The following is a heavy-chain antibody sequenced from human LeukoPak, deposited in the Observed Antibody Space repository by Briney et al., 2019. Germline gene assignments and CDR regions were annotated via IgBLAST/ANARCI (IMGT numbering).Heavy chain of an antibody. CDR2: INPTGTST. D-gene: IGHD2-8*02. CDR3: AREESGGYFDY. V-gene: IGHV1-46*01. J-gene: IGHJ4*02. Sequence: WASVKVSCKASGYTFTNYYMHWGRQAPGQGLEWMGLINPTGTSTNYAQKFRGRVTMTRDTSTTTVYMELSSLRSEDTAVYYCAREESGGYFDYWGQGTLVTVSS. CDR1: GYTFTNYY.